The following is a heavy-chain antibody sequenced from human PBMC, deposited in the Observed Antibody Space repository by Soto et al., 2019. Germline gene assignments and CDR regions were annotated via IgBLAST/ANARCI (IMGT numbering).Heavy chain of an antibody. CDR3: AKGFFSLVVVAATYDY. D-gene: IGHD2-15*01. V-gene: IGHV3-23*01. CDR1: GFTFSSYA. J-gene: IGHJ4*02. Sequence: GGSLRLSCAASGFTFSSYAMSWVRQAPGKGLEWVSAISGSGGSTYYADSVKGRFTISRDNSKNTLYLQMNSLRAEDTAVYYCAKGFFSLVVVAATYDYWGQGTLVTVSS. CDR2: ISGSGGST.